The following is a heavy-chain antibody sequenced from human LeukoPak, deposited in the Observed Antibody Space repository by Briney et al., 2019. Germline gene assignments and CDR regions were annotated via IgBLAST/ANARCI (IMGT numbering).Heavy chain of an antibody. CDR1: GYTFINYG. CDR2: ITTYNGNT. Sequence: ASVKVSCKASGYTFINYGITWVRQAPGQGLEWMGWITTYNGNTYYAQNFQGRVTMTADTSTSTAYMEVRSLRPDDTAVYYCARLSPPIASFCSGGTCYSGGFDPWGQGTLVTVSS. CDR3: ARLSPPIASFCSGGTCYSGGFDP. V-gene: IGHV1-18*01. J-gene: IGHJ5*02. D-gene: IGHD2-15*01.